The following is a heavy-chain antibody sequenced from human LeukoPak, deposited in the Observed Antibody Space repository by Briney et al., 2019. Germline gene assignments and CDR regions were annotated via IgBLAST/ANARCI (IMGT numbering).Heavy chain of an antibody. CDR3: ARRRPPAMVDY. V-gene: IGHV4-39*01. Sequence: PSETLSLTCTVSGGSISSSSYYWGWIRQPPGKGLEWIGSIYYSGSTYYNPSLKSRVTISVDTSKNQFSLKLSSVTAADTAVYYCARRRPPAMVDYWGQGTLVTVSS. D-gene: IGHD5-18*01. J-gene: IGHJ4*02. CDR2: IYYSGST. CDR1: GGSISSSSYY.